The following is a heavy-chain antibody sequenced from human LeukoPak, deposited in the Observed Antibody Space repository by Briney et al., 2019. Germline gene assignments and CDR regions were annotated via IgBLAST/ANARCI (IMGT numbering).Heavy chain of an antibody. V-gene: IGHV3-11*01. J-gene: IGHJ4*02. CDR2: ISRGGSTV. CDR1: GFTFSDYY. D-gene: IGHD3-10*01. Sequence: GGSLRLSCAASGFTFSDYYMNWIRQAPGKGLERVSYISRGGSTVYYADSVKGRFTISRDNAKNSLYLQMNSLRAEDTAVYFCARDGEGGNYWGQGTLVTVSS. CDR3: ARDGEGGNY.